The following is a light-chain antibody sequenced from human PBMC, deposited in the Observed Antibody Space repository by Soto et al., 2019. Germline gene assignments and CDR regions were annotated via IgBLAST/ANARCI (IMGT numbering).Light chain of an antibody. J-gene: IGLJ1*01. V-gene: IGLV1-40*01. Sequence: QSVLTQPPSVSGAPGQRVTISCTGSSSNIGAGHDVHWYQQLPGTAPKLLIYGNTNRPSGVPDRFSASKSGTSASLAITGLQAEDEADYYCQSYDSSLSGYVFGTGTKVTVL. CDR3: QSYDSSLSGYV. CDR1: SSNIGAGHD. CDR2: GNT.